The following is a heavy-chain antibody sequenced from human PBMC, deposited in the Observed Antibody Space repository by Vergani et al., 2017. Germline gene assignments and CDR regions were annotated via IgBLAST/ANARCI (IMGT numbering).Heavy chain of an antibody. J-gene: IGHJ6*02. CDR1: GFTFNHYA. V-gene: IGHV3-23*01. Sequence: EVQLLESGGDLVQPGGSLRLSCAASGFTFNHYAMNWVRQAPGKGLEWASGISGSGGSTYYAGSVKGWFTISRDSSKNTLYLQMNSLSAGDTAVYYCAKANPRNSGYDYLYYYHAMDVWGQGTTVTVSS. D-gene: IGHD5-12*01. CDR3: AKANPRNSGYDYLYYYHAMDV. CDR2: ISGSGGST.